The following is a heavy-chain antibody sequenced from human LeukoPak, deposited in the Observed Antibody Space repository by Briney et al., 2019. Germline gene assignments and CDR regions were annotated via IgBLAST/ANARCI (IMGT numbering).Heavy chain of an antibody. D-gene: IGHD3-3*01. CDR2: IYYSGST. CDR3: ARNYYDFWSGYPRDDAFDI. CDR1: GVSISSYY. Sequence: SETLSLTCTVSGVSISSYYWSWIRQPPGKGLEWIGYIYYSGSTNYNPSLKIRVTISVDMSKNQFSLKLSSVTAADTTVYYCARNYYDFWSGYPRDDAFDIWGQGTMVTVSS. J-gene: IGHJ3*02. V-gene: IGHV4-59*08.